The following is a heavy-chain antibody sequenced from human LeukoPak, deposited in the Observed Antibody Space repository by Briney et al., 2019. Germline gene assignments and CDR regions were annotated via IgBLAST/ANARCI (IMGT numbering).Heavy chain of an antibody. D-gene: IGHD3-3*01. J-gene: IGHJ4*02. Sequence: PGGSLRLSCAASGFTFDDYGMSWVRQAPGKGLEWVSGINWNGGSTGYADSVKGRFTISRDNAKNSLYLQMNSLRAEDTALYYCASPRYGLRFLEWLSPDGNTGGKFDYWGQGTLVTVSS. CDR2: INWNGGST. V-gene: IGHV3-20*04. CDR1: GFTFDDYG. CDR3: ASPRYGLRFLEWLSPDGNTGGKFDY.